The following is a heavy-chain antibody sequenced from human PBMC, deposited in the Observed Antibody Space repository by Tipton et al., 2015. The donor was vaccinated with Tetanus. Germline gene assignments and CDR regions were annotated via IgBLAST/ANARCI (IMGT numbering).Heavy chain of an antibody. J-gene: IGHJ4*02. V-gene: IGHV3-66*02. Sequence: SLRLSCAASGFTFSDRYMDWVRQAPGKGLEWVSVMYSGGDTYYVDSVKGRFSISRDNSKNTLYLQMNSLRAEDTAVYYCAKGPGEFAARQVGYFDSWGQGTLVTVSS. CDR1: GFTFSDRY. CDR3: AKGPGEFAARQVGYFDS. CDR2: MYSGGDT. D-gene: IGHD6-6*01.